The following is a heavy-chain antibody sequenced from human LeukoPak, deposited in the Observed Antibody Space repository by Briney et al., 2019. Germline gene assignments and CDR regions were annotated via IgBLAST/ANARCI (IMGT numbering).Heavy chain of an antibody. CDR1: GGTFSSYA. CDR2: IIPIFGTA. CDR3: ARDCSGGSCYGAFDI. V-gene: IGHV1-69*13. D-gene: IGHD2-15*01. Sequence: SVNVSFKASGGTFSSYAISWVRQAPGQGLEWMGGIIPIFGTANYAQKFQGRVTITADESTSTAYMELSSLRSEDTAVYYCARDCSGGSCYGAFDIWGQGTMVTVSS. J-gene: IGHJ3*02.